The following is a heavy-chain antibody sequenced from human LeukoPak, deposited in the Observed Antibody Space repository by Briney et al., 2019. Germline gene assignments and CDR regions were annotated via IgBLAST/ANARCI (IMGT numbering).Heavy chain of an antibody. D-gene: IGHD3-10*01. J-gene: IGHJ4*02. Sequence: PGGSLRLSCAASGFTFSSYWMSWVRQAPGKGLEWVANIKQDGSEKYYVDSVKGRFTISRDNAKNSLYLQMNSLRAEDTAVYYCARPFSYYGSGSYPLDYWGQGTLVTVSS. CDR3: ARPFSYYGSGSYPLDY. V-gene: IGHV3-7*01. CDR1: GFTFSSYW. CDR2: IKQDGSEK.